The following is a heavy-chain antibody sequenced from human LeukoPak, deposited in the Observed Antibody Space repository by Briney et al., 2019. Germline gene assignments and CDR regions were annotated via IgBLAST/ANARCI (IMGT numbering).Heavy chain of an antibody. CDR3: ARVVSSSWSPGSWFDP. CDR1: GGSISSYY. Sequence: SETLSLTCTVSGGSISSYYWSWIRQPPGKGLEWIGYIYYSGSTNYNPSLKSRVTISVDTSKNQFSLKLSSVTAADTAVYYCARVVSSSWSPGSWFDPWGQGTLVTVSS. CDR2: IYYSGST. J-gene: IGHJ5*02. D-gene: IGHD6-13*01. V-gene: IGHV4-59*01.